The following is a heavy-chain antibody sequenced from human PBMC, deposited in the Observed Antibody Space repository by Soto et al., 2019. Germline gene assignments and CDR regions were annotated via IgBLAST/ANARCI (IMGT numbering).Heavy chain of an antibody. V-gene: IGHV3-43*01. Sequence: GGSLRLSCAASGFTFDDYTMHWVRQAPGKGLEWVSLISWDCGSTYYSDSVKCLFTISRDNSKNFLFLQMNSLRTEDTALYYCAKDISSDYDFWSGQRTNYYYYGMDVWGQGTTVTVSS. J-gene: IGHJ6*02. CDR1: GFTFDDYT. D-gene: IGHD3-3*01. CDR2: ISWDCGST. CDR3: AKDISSDYDFWSGQRTNYYYYGMDV.